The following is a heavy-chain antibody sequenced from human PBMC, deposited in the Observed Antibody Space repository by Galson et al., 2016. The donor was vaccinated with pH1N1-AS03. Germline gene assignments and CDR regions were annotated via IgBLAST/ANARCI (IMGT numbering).Heavy chain of an antibody. CDR1: GFTFSMSC. Sequence: SLRLSCAAFGFTFSMSCIHWVRQAPGKGLEWVSRISNDGRNVRYADFVKGRFAVSRENAKNTVFLQMNSLRADDTAVYFCARRNPNLNFAIWYQHDYGMDVWGQGTTVTVSS. CDR2: ISNDGRNV. CDR3: ARRNPNLNFAIWYQHDYGMDV. D-gene: IGHD2-2*01. V-gene: IGHV3-74*01. J-gene: IGHJ6*02.